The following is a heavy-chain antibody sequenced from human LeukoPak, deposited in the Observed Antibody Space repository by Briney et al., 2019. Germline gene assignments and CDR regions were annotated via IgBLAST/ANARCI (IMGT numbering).Heavy chain of an antibody. CDR1: GFTFSTYS. CDR3: ASQYSGSWYWFDP. J-gene: IGHJ5*02. CDR2: ISGSSSSSDGGAK. V-gene: IGHV3-48*02. D-gene: IGHD6-13*01. Sequence: GGSLRLSCTASGFTFSTYSMNWVRQAPGRGLEWVSYISGSSSSSDGGAKQYADSVKGRFTISRDNDKNSLYLQMNSLRDEDTAVYYCASQYSGSWYWFDPWGQGTRVTVSS.